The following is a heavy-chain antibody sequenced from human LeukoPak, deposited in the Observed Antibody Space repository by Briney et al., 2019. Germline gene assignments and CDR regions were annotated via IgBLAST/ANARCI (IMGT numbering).Heavy chain of an antibody. J-gene: IGHJ4*02. V-gene: IGHV3-7*01. CDR2: IKKDGSEK. D-gene: IGHD3-3*01. CDR3: VREHYDFFLDY. CDR1: GFTLSSDW. Sequence: GGSLRLSCVVSGFTLSSDWMSWVRQAPGKGLEWVANIKKDGSEKYYEDSVKGRFTISRDNAKNSLYLQMNSLRAEDTAVYFCVREHYDFFLDYWGQGTLVTVSS.